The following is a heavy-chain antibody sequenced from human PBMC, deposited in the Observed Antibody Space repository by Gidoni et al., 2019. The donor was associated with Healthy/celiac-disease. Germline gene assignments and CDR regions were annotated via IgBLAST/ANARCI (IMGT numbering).Heavy chain of an antibody. CDR3: AAQRYYDSSGYKESPDY. Sequence: QMQLVQSGREVKNPGTSVKVSCKASGFTLSISAMQWVLRARGQRLEWIGWIFVGRGNTNYAQKFQKRVTITRDMSTSTAYMELSSLRSEDTAVYYCAAQRYYDSSGYKESPDYWGQGTLVTVSS. J-gene: IGHJ4*02. CDR2: IFVGRGNT. CDR1: GFTLSISA. V-gene: IGHV1-58*02. D-gene: IGHD3-22*01.